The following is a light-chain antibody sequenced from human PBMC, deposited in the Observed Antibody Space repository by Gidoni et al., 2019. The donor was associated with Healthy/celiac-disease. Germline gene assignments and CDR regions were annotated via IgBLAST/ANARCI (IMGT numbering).Light chain of an antibody. J-gene: IGKJ4*01. V-gene: IGKV3-20*01. CDR1: QSVSSSY. CDR2: GAS. Sequence: EIVLTQSPGTLSLSPGERATLSCRASQSVSSSYLAWYQQKPGQAPRPLIYGASSRATGIPDRFSGSGSGTDFTLTISRLEPEDFAVYYCQQYGSPRLTFGGGTKVEIK. CDR3: QQYGSPRLT.